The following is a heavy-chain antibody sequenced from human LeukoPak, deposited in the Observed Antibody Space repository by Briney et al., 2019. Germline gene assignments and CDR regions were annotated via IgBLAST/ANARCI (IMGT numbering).Heavy chain of an antibody. Sequence: SVKVSCKASGGTFSSYAITWVRQAPGQGLEWMGGIIPIFGTANYAQKFQGRVTITADKSTSTAYMDLSSLRSEDTAVYYCARVRAAGRTRDAFDIWGQGTMDTVSS. CDR2: IIPIFGTA. J-gene: IGHJ3*02. V-gene: IGHV1-69*06. CDR3: ARVRAAGRTRDAFDI. CDR1: GGTFSSYA. D-gene: IGHD1-14*01.